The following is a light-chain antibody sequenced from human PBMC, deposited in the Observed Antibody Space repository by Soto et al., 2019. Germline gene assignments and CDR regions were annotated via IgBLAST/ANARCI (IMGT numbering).Light chain of an antibody. J-gene: IGKJ1*01. V-gene: IGKV3-20*01. CDR3: QPYDASPT. CDR2: GAS. CDR1: QSINNNY. Sequence: EIVLTQSPGTLSLSAGERATLSCRASQSINNNYLAWCQQKPGQAPTVLIYGASSRAPGIPDRFSGSGSGTDFTLTISRLEPEDFAVYYCQPYDASPTFGQGTKVEIK.